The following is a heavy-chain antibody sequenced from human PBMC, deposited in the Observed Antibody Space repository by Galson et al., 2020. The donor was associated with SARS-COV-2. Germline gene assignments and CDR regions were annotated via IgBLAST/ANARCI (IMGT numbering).Heavy chain of an antibody. Sequence: GSLRLSCAASGFIFSSNWMTWVRQAPGKGLEWVANIKEDGSQEFYADSVKGRFTIFRDNAENSLYLQMNSLRADDTAVYYCARDRPGLYSDYWGQGTLVTVSS. CDR1: GFIFSSNW. CDR3: ARDRPGLYSDY. CDR2: IKEDGSQE. V-gene: IGHV3-7*01. J-gene: IGHJ4*02. D-gene: IGHD2-21*01.